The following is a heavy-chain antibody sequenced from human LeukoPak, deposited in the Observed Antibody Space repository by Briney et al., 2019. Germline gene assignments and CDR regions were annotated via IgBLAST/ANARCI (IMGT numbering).Heavy chain of an antibody. D-gene: IGHD3-10*01. CDR3: ARFSLWFGELVDY. Sequence: PSGALSLTCAVSGGSISSSNWWSWVRQPPGKGLEWIGEIYHSGSTNYNPSLKSRVTISVDKSKNQFSLKLSSVTAADTAVYYCARFSLWFGELVDYWGQGTLVTVSS. CDR1: GGSISSSNW. J-gene: IGHJ4*02. V-gene: IGHV4-4*02. CDR2: IYHSGST.